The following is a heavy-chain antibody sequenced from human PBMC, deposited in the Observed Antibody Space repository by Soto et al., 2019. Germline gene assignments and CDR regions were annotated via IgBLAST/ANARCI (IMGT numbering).Heavy chain of an antibody. V-gene: IGHV4-59*01. CDR2: IYYSGTT. CDR1: GGSISSYY. Sequence: SETLSLTCTVSGGSISSYYWSWIRQPPGKGLEWIGYIYYSGTTNYNPSLKSRVTISVDTSKKQFSLKLSSVTAADTAVYYCASTRIVVVTAAFDIWGQGTMVTVSS. J-gene: IGHJ3*02. CDR3: ASTRIVVVTAAFDI. D-gene: IGHD2-21*02.